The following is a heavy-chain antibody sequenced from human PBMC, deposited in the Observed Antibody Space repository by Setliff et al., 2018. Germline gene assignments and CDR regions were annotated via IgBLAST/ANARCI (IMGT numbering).Heavy chain of an antibody. CDR3: VKDVVGYSSTWPKRDYFDY. V-gene: IGHV3-30-3*01. J-gene: IGHJ4*02. CDR2: ISYDGNKI. CDR1: GFTFTNYA. D-gene: IGHD6-13*01. Sequence: GGSLRLSCAASGFTFTNYAMHWVRQAPGKGLEWVALISYDGNKIYYADSVRGRFTISRDTSKNTVFLQMNSLRAEDTAVYYCVKDVVGYSSTWPKRDYFDYWGQGTLVTVSS.